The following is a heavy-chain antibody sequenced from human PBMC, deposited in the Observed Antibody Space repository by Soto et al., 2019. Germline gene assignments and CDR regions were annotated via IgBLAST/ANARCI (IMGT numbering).Heavy chain of an antibody. CDR1: GVSFNNNG. D-gene: IGHD3-10*01. V-gene: IGHV1-69*01. Sequence: QVQLVQSGVEVKKPGSSVKVSCKTSGVSFNNNGIGWVRQAPGIGLEWMGGVSPPFRTSNYARKFQGRISITADASTGTVNMELSSLTSEDTAQYYCARVLYYGSGSYSPYGMDVWGQGTTVTVSS. J-gene: IGHJ6*02. CDR3: ARVLYYGSGSYSPYGMDV. CDR2: VSPPFRTS.